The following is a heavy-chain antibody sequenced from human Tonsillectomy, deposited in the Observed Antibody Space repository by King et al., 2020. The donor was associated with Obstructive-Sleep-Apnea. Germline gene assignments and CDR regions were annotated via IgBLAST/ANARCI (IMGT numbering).Heavy chain of an antibody. V-gene: IGHV4-34*01. CDR1: GGSFIGHD. Sequence: VQLQQWGAGLLKPSETLSLTCAVYGGSFIGHDWTWIRQPPGKGLWWVGEVNHGVSTNYNPSLNSRVTISVETSKNQFSLKVSSVTAADTAVYYCARGEVGAATNYYYYDLDVWGQGTTVTVSS. J-gene: IGHJ6*02. D-gene: IGHD1-26*01. CDR3: ARGEVGAATNYYYYDLDV. CDR2: VNHGVST.